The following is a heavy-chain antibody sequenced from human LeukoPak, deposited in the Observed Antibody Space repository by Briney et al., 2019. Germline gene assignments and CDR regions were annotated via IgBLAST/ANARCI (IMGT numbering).Heavy chain of an antibody. Sequence: PGGSLRLSCAASGFRFSNYWMGWVRQAPGKGPACVANIKTDGSETYYVDSVKGRFTISRDNAKNSLFLQMNSLRAEDTAIYYCVSAVRESPIDYWGQGTLVSVPS. CDR2: IKTDGSET. CDR3: VSAVRESPIDY. D-gene: IGHD3-10*01. V-gene: IGHV3-7*01. J-gene: IGHJ4*02. CDR1: GFRFSNYW.